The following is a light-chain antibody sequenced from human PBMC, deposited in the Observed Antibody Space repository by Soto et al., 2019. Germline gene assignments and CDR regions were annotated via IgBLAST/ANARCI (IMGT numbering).Light chain of an antibody. V-gene: IGKV1-39*01. CDR1: QTIKNY. CDR3: QQSYTTPWT. Sequence: DIQMTQSPSSLSASVGDRVTITCRASQTIKNYLIWFQHKPGKPPKLLIYAASSLQSGVPSTFSGTGSGTDFTLTISSLQPEDFATYSCQQSYTTPWTFGQGTKVDI. CDR2: AAS. J-gene: IGKJ1*01.